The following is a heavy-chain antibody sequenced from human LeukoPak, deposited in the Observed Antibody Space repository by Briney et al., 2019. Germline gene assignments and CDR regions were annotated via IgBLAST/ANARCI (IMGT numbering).Heavy chain of an antibody. V-gene: IGHV4-39*07. J-gene: IGHJ4*02. CDR1: GGSISSSSYY. Sequence: SETLSLTCTVSGGSISSSSYYWGWIRQPPGKGLEWIGSIYYSGSTNYNPSLKSRVTISVDTSKNQFSLKLSSVTAADTAVYYCARVHLSSGWYGGSGYYFDYWGQGTLVTVSS. CDR3: ARVHLSSGWYGGSGYYFDY. D-gene: IGHD6-19*01. CDR2: IYYSGST.